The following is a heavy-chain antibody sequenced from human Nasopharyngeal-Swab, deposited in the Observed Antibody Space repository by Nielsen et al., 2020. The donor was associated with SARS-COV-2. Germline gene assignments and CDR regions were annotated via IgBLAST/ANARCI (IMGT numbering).Heavy chain of an antibody. CDR1: GYTFTSYD. CDR3: ARGGVPGYYYYYYYMDV. V-gene: IGHV1-8*01. D-gene: IGHD3-10*01. Sequence: ASAQVSCNASGYTFTSYDFNWVRQATGQGLEWMGWMNPNSGNTGYAQKFQGRVTMTRNTSISTAYMELSSLRSEDTAVYYCARGGVPGYYYYYYYMDVWGKGTTVTVSS. CDR2: MNPNSGNT. J-gene: IGHJ6*03.